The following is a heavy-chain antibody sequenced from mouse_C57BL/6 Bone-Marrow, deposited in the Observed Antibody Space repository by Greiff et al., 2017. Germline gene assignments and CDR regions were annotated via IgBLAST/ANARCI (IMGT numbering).Heavy chain of an antibody. V-gene: IGHV1-5*01. CDR1: GYTFTSYW. CDR3: TSHLPPTRSWFAY. D-gene: IGHD5-1*01. CDR2: IYPGNSDT. Sequence: EVQLQQSGTVLARPGASVKMSCKTSGYTFTSYWMHWVKQRPGQGLEWIGAIYPGNSDTSYNQKVKGKAKLTAVPSDSTAYREISSLTKENSAVYYGTSHLPPTRSWFAYWGQGTLVTVSA. J-gene: IGHJ3*01.